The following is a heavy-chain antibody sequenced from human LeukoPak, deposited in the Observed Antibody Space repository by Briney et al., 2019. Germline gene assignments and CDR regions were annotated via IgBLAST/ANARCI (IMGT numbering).Heavy chain of an antibody. CDR2: ISGSGGST. Sequence: GGSLRLSCAASGFTFSSYAMSWVRQAPGKGLEWVSAISGSGGSTYYADSVKGRFTISRDNAKNSLYLQMNSLRAEDTAVYYCARDILTGSQSRFQHWGQGTMVTVSS. CDR1: GFTFSSYA. J-gene: IGHJ3*01. D-gene: IGHD3-9*01. V-gene: IGHV3-23*01. CDR3: ARDILTGSQSRFQH.